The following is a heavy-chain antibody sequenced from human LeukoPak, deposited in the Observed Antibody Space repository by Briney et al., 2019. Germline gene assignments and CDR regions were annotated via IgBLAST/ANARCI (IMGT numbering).Heavy chain of an antibody. J-gene: IGHJ4*02. CDR1: GGSFSGYY. Sequence: PSETLSLTCAVSGGSFSGYYWSWIRQPPGKGLEWIGEINHSGSTNYNPSLKSRVTISVDTSKNQFSLKLSSVTAADTAVYYCAGSDGYWGQGTLVTVSS. CDR3: AGSDGY. CDR2: INHSGST. V-gene: IGHV4-34*01.